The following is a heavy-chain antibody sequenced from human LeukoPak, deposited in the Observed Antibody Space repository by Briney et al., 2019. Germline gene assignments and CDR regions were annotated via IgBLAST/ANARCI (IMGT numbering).Heavy chain of an antibody. Sequence: GGSLRLSCTASGFTFNDYYMNWIRQAPGKGLEWVSSISCGGNSIYYADSVKGRFTISRDNAKSSVYLQMNSLRAEDTAVYYCAREGIYDFWSGYLGIDYWGQGTLVTVSS. CDR2: ISCGGNSI. V-gene: IGHV3-11*01. J-gene: IGHJ4*02. CDR3: AREGIYDFWSGYLGIDY. CDR1: GFTFNDYY. D-gene: IGHD3-3*01.